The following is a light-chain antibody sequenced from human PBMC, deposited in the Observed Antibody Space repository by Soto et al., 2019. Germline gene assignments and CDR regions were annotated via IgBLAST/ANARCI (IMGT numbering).Light chain of an antibody. CDR2: AAS. J-gene: IGKJ4*01. Sequence: DIQMTQSPSSLSASVEDRVIITCRASQSISSYLNWYQQKPGKAPKLLIYAASSLQSGVPSRFSGSGSGTDFTLTISSLQPEDFATYYCQQSYSTLTFGGGTKVDI. CDR3: QQSYSTLT. V-gene: IGKV1-39*01. CDR1: QSISSY.